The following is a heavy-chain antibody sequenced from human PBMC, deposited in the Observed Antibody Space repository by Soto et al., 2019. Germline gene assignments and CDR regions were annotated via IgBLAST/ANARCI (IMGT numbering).Heavy chain of an antibody. V-gene: IGHV3-33*01. CDR1: GFTFSSYG. D-gene: IGHD3-9*01. Sequence: GGSLRLSCAASGFTFSSYGMHWVRQAPGKGLEWVAVIWYDGSNKYYADSVKGRFTISRDNSKNTLYLQMNSLRAEDTAVYYCAREQLYYDILTVTLALDYWGQGTLVTVS. CDR2: IWYDGSNK. J-gene: IGHJ4*02. CDR3: AREQLYYDILTVTLALDY.